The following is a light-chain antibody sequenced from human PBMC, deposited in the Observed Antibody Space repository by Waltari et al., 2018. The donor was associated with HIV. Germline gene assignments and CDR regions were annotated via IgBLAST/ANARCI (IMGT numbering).Light chain of an antibody. J-gene: IGKJ2*01. CDR3: QQYDSGPRGIT. CDR1: QSISAK. Sequence: EIVMTQSPPTLSVSPGQRVTLSCRASQSISAKVAWYQQRPGQAPRLRIYEVGTRPTGIPARFSGSGSGTEFTLTISSLQSEDFATYFCQQYDSGPRGITFGQGTMLEIK. V-gene: IGKV3-15*01. CDR2: EVG.